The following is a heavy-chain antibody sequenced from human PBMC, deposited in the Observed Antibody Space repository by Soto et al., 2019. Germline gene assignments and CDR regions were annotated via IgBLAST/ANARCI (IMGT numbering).Heavy chain of an antibody. J-gene: IGHJ5*02. Sequence: QVQLVQSGAEVKKPGASVKVSCKASGYTFTSYGISWVRQAPGQGLEWMGWTSAYNGNTNYAQKLQGRVTMTTDTSPSTDYMELRSLRSDDTAVYYCARSLEGPYAFWRGYAHDPWGQGTLVTVSS. CDR1: GYTFTSYG. CDR2: TSAYNGNT. D-gene: IGHD3-3*01. CDR3: ARSLEGPYAFWRGYAHDP. V-gene: IGHV1-18*01.